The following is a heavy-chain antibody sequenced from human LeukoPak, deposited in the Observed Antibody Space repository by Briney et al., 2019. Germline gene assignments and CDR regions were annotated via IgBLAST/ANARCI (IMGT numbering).Heavy chain of an antibody. D-gene: IGHD6-13*01. CDR2: IDTAGYT. J-gene: IGHJ4*02. V-gene: IGHV3-13*01. Sequence: GGSLRLSCAASEFTFSSYDMYWVRQGTGKGLEWVSAIDTAGYTYYPGSVKGRFTISRENAKNSLYLQMNSLRAGDTAVYYCSRVNPEAEGFDYWGQGTLVTVSS. CDR3: SRVNPEAEGFDY. CDR1: EFTFSSYD.